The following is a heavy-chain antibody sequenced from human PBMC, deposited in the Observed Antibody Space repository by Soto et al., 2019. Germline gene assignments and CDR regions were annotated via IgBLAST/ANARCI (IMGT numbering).Heavy chain of an antibody. J-gene: IGHJ4*02. CDR3: TRLVEMATGYFDY. CDR2: IRSKANNYAT. Sequence: EVPLVESGGGLVQPGGSLKLSCAASGFTFSGSVMNWVRQASGKGLEWVGRIRSKANNYATAYAASVKGRFTISRDDSKNTAYLQVSSLKTEDTAVYYCTRLVEMATGYFDYWGQGTLVTVSS. CDR1: GFTFSGSV. D-gene: IGHD5-12*01. V-gene: IGHV3-73*02.